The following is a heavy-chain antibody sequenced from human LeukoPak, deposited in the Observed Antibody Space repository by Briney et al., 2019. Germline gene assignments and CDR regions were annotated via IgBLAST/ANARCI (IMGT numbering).Heavy chain of an antibody. CDR1: GYTFTSHD. V-gene: IGHV1-2*02. CDR3: AREHDFWSGYFVY. Sequence: ASVKVSCKASGYTFTSHDINWVRQATGQGLEWMGWINPNSGGTNYAQKFQGRVTMTRDTSISTAYMELSRLRSDDTAVYYCAREHDFWSGYFVYWGQGTLVTVSS. D-gene: IGHD3-3*01. CDR2: INPNSGGT. J-gene: IGHJ4*02.